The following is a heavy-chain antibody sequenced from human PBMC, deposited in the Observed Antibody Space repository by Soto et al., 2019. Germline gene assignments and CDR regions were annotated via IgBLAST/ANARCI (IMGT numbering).Heavy chain of an antibody. CDR3: ARWGGLSCSGAVCFKKPFDY. V-gene: IGHV1-69*06. J-gene: IGHJ4*02. CDR1: GGTFNNYA. Sequence: QVQLVQSGAEVKRPESSMKVSCKPSGGTFNNYAINWVRQAPGQGLEWMGAIIPISGTTKYAQKFQGRVTITADKSTSTVYMDLSSLRSEDTAVYYCARWGGLSCSGAVCFKKPFDYWDQGTLVTVSS. D-gene: IGHD2-8*02. CDR2: IIPISGTT.